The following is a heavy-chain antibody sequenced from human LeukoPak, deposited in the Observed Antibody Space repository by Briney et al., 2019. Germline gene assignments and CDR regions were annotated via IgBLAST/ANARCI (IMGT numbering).Heavy chain of an antibody. CDR2: INPSGGST. D-gene: IGHD4-17*01. CDR3: ARALNDDYGDYGANWFDP. CDR1: GYTFTSYD. V-gene: IGHV1-46*01. Sequence: ASVKVSCKASGYTFTSYDINWVRQATGQGLEWMGIINPSGGSTSYAQKFQGRVTMTRDTSTSTVYMELSSLRSEDTAVYYCARALNDDYGDYGANWFDPWGQGTLVTVSS. J-gene: IGHJ5*02.